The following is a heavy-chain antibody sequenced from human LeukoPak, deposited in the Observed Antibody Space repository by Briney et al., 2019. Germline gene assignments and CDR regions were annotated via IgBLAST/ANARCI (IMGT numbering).Heavy chain of an antibody. J-gene: IGHJ4*02. CDR3: ARGRAIITHFDY. CDR1: GGSISSSSYY. Sequence: SETLSLTCTVSGGSISSSSYYWGWIRQPPGKGLEWIGSIYYSGSTYYNPSLKSRVTISVDTFKNQFSLKLSSVTAADTAVYYCARGRAIITHFDYWGQGTLVTVSS. V-gene: IGHV4-39*07. CDR2: IYYSGST. D-gene: IGHD1-14*01.